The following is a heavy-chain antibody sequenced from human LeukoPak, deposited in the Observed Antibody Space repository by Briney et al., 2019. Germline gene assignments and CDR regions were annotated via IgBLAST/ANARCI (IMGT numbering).Heavy chain of an antibody. CDR2: ISSSSSTI. CDR3: ASAPLGSTRP. J-gene: IGHJ5*02. D-gene: IGHD1-26*01. Sequence: GGSLRLSCAASGFTFSSYSMNWVRQAPGKGLECISYISSSSSTIYYADSVKGRFTISRDNAKNSLYLQMNSLRAEDTAVYYCASAPLGSTRPWGQGTLVTVSS. V-gene: IGHV3-48*01. CDR1: GFTFSSYS.